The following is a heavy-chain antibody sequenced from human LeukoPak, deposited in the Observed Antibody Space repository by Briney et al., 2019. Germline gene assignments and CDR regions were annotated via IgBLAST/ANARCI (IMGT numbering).Heavy chain of an antibody. CDR2: ISSSSSYI. J-gene: IGHJ4*02. Sequence: GGSLRLSCAASGFTFSSYSMNWVRQAPGKGLEWVSSISSSSSYIYYADSVKGRFTISRDNAKNSLYLQMNSLRAEDTAVYYCARAYDIVGATELDYCGQGTLVTVSS. D-gene: IGHD1-26*01. CDR3: ARAYDIVGATELDY. CDR1: GFTFSSYS. V-gene: IGHV3-21*01.